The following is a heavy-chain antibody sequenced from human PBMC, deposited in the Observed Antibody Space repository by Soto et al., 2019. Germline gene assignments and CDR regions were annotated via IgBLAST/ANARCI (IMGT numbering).Heavy chain of an antibody. CDR1: GASVISDY. V-gene: IGHV4-59*02. Sequence: QVQLQESGPGVVKHSETLSLTCTVTGASVISDYWNWIRQPPGKGLEWIGFVYDSGSTSYNSSLKSRLTISVDTSKNQFSLKLSSVTAADTAVYYCVRQVGATGSYSYAVWRQGTMVTVSS. CDR3: VRQVGATGSYSYAV. CDR2: VYDSGST. D-gene: IGHD1-26*01. J-gene: IGHJ3*01.